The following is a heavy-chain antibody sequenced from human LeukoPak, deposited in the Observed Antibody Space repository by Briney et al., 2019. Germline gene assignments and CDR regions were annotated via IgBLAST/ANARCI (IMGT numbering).Heavy chain of an antibody. Sequence: SETLSLTCTVSGGSISSYYWSWIRQPPGKGLEWIGYIYYSGSTNYNPSLKSRVTISVDTSKNQFSLKLSSEPAAHTAVYYCAGAYSSSWYPCYFDYWGQGTLVTVSS. CDR3: AGAYSSSWYPCYFDY. D-gene: IGHD6-13*01. CDR2: IYYSGST. J-gene: IGHJ4*02. V-gene: IGHV4-59*01. CDR1: GGSISSYY.